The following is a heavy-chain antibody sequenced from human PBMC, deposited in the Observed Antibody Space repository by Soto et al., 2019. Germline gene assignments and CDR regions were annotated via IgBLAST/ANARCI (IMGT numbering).Heavy chain of an antibody. J-gene: IGHJ6*02. CDR2: ISSSSSYI. V-gene: IGHV3-21*01. CDR3: ARDRAAAPDGMDV. CDR1: GFTFSSYS. Sequence: EVQLVESVGGLVKPGGSLRLSCAASGFTFSSYSMNWVRQAPGKGLEWVSSISSSSSYIYYADSVKGRFTISRDNAKNSLYLQMNSLRAEDTAVYYCARDRAAAPDGMDVWGQGTTVTVSS. D-gene: IGHD6-13*01.